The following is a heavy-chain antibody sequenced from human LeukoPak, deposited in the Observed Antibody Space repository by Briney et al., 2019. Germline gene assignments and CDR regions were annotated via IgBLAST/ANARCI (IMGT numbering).Heavy chain of an antibody. Sequence: ASVKVSCKASGYTFISYYMNWVRQAPGQGLERMGIINPSGGSTSYAQKFQGRVTMTRDTSTSTVYMELSSLRSEDTAIYYCARAGEMATIYPIDYWGQGTLVTVSS. CDR1: GYTFISYY. V-gene: IGHV1-46*01. J-gene: IGHJ4*02. D-gene: IGHD5-24*01. CDR3: ARAGEMATIYPIDY. CDR2: INPSGGST.